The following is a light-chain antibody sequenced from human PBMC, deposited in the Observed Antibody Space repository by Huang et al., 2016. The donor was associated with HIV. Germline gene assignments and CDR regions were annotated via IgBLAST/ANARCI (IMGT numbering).Light chain of an antibody. J-gene: IGKJ1*01. Sequence: DIIMTQSPDSLAVSLGERATLHCRSSQSVYSSSTSKDYMAWFQQKPGQPPRLLLFWASTREGGVPDRFSGSGSGTHFTLTIANLEAEDAAIYYCQQYYSSPQTFGQGTRVEVK. CDR1: QSVYSSSTSKDY. CDR3: QQYYSSPQT. V-gene: IGKV4-1*01. CDR2: WAS.